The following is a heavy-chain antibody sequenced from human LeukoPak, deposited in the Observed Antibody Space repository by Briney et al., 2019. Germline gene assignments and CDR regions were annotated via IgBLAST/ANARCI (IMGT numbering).Heavy chain of an antibody. Sequence: GGSLRLSCAASGFTFSRYWMHWVRQAPGKGLLWVSRINSDGSSTSYAESVKGRFTISRDNAKNTLYLQMNSLRAEDTAVYYCARALRFLEVDYWGQGTLVTVSS. CDR2: INSDGSST. V-gene: IGHV3-74*01. D-gene: IGHD3-3*01. CDR3: ARALRFLEVDY. J-gene: IGHJ4*02. CDR1: GFTFSRYW.